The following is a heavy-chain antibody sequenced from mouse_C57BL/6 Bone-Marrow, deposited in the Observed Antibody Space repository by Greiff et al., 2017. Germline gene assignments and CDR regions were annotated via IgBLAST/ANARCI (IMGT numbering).Heavy chain of an antibody. Sequence: EVQLQESGPELVKPGASVKMSCKASGYTFTDYNMHWVKQSHGKSLEWIGYINPNNGGTSYNQKFKGKATLTVNKSSSTAYMELRSLTSEDSAVYYCARRGAYGSSPYYFDYWGKGTTLTVSS. CDR3: ARRGAYGSSPYYFDY. D-gene: IGHD1-1*01. CDR2: INPNNGGT. CDR1: GYTFTDYN. J-gene: IGHJ2*01. V-gene: IGHV1-22*01.